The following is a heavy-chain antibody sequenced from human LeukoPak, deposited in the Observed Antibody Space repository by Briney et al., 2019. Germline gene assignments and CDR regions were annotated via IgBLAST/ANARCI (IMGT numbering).Heavy chain of an antibody. CDR3: ARIRHGGNWRGADEN. Sequence: ASVKVSCKASGYTFTSYGISWVRQAPGQGLEWMGWISAYNGNTNYAQKLQGRVTMTTDTSTSTAYMELRSLRSDDTAVYYCARIRHGGNWRGADENWGQGTLVTVSS. CDR1: GYTFTSYG. J-gene: IGHJ4*02. CDR2: ISAYNGNT. V-gene: IGHV1-18*01. D-gene: IGHD4-23*01.